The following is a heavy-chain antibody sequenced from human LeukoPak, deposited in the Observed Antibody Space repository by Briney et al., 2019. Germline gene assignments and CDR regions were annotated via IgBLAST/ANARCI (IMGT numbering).Heavy chain of an antibody. CDR1: GFTFSSYV. J-gene: IGHJ4*02. D-gene: IGHD4-17*01. Sequence: GGSLRLSCAASGFTFSSYVMSWVRQAPGKGLEWVSAVSGSGGSTYYADSVKGRFTISRDNSKNTLYLQMNSLRAEDTAVYYCAKDIRPHDYGDYERYFDYWGQGTLVTVSS. V-gene: IGHV3-23*01. CDR3: AKDIRPHDYGDYERYFDY. CDR2: VSGSGGST.